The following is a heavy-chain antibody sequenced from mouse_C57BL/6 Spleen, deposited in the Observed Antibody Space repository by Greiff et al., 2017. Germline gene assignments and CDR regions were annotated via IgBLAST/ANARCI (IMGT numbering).Heavy chain of an antibody. Sequence: LVESGAELVRPGASVTLSCKASGYTFTDYEMHWVKQTPVHGLEWIGAIDPETGGTAYNQKFKGKAILTADKSSSTAYMELRSLTSEDSAVYYCTRYQAYWGQGTLVTVSA. CDR2: IDPETGGT. J-gene: IGHJ3*01. CDR1: GYTFTDYE. V-gene: IGHV1-15*01. CDR3: TRYQAY.